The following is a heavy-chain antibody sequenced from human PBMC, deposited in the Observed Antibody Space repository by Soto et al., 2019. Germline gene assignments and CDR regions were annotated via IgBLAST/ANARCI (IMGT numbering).Heavy chain of an antibody. Sequence: SETLSLTCTVSGGSISSSSYYWGWIRQPPGKGLEWIGSIYYSGSTYYNPSLKSRVTISVDTSKNQFSLKLSSVTAADTAVYYCARHIDYDLRWFDPWGQGTLVTVSS. CDR2: IYYSGST. V-gene: IGHV4-39*01. J-gene: IGHJ5*02. D-gene: IGHD3-3*01. CDR1: GGSISSSSYY. CDR3: ARHIDYDLRWFDP.